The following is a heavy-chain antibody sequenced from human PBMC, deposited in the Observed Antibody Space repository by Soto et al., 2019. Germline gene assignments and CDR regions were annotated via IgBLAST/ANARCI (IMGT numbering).Heavy chain of an antibody. J-gene: IGHJ5*02. V-gene: IGHV1-18*01. Sequence: VKVSCKASXXTFTSYGIXXXXQAPGQGLEWMGWISAYNGNTNYAQKLQGRVTMTTDTSTSTAYMELRSLRSDDTAVYYCARDPRITIFGVVIMWFDPWGQGTLVTVSS. CDR3: ARDPRITIFGVVIMWFDP. D-gene: IGHD3-3*01. CDR1: XXTFTSYG. CDR2: ISAYNGNT.